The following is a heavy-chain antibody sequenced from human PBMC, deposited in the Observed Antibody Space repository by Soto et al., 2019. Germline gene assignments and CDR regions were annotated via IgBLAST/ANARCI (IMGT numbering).Heavy chain of an antibody. CDR1: GASISSSTYH. Sequence: SETLSVTCAVSGASISSSTYHWGWIRQPPGKGLEWVASIYYTGNTYYSPSLRSRVTISMDTSKNHFSLKLSSVAAADTAVYYCARHLGPTGPNFWGQGTLVTVSS. J-gene: IGHJ4*02. CDR3: ARHLGPTGPNF. CDR2: IYYTGNT. V-gene: IGHV4-39*01. D-gene: IGHD1-26*01.